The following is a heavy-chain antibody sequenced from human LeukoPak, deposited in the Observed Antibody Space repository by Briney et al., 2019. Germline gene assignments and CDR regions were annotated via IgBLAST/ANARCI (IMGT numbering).Heavy chain of an antibody. J-gene: IGHJ4*02. CDR2: INPNSGGT. V-gene: IGHV1-2*02. Sequence: ASVKVSCKASGYTFTGYYMHWVRQAPGQGLEWMGWINPNSGGTNYAQKFQGRVTMTRDTSISTAYMELSRLRSDDTAVYYCARDIGYGDYSENFDYWGQGTLVTVSS. CDR1: GYTFTGYY. D-gene: IGHD4-17*01. CDR3: ARDIGYGDYSENFDY.